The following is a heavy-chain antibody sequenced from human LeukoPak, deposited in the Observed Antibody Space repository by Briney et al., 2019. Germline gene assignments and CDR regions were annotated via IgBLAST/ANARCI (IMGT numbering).Heavy chain of an antibody. CDR1: GYTFTSYA. J-gene: IGHJ4*02. V-gene: IGHV7-4-1*02. CDR2: ININTGNP. CDR3: ARVLRYFDWSPNLGY. D-gene: IGHD3-9*01. Sequence: ASVKVSCKASGYTFTSYAMNWVRQAPGQGLEWMGWININTGNPTYAQGFTGRFVFSLDTSVSTAYQQISSLKAEDTAVYYCARVLRYFDWSPNLGYWGQGTLVTVSS.